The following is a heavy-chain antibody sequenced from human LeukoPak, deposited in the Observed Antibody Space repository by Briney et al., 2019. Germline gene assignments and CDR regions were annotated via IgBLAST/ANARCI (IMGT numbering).Heavy chain of an antibody. CDR2: IYYSGST. J-gene: IGHJ4*02. V-gene: IGHV4-59*01. Sequence: SETLSLTCTVSGGSISSYYWSWIRQPPGKGLEWIGYIYYSGSTNYNPSLKSRVTISVDTSKNQFSLKLSSVTAADTAVYYFARVRGSLDYWGQGTLVTVSS. CDR1: GGSISSYY. CDR3: ARVRGSLDY. D-gene: IGHD3-10*01.